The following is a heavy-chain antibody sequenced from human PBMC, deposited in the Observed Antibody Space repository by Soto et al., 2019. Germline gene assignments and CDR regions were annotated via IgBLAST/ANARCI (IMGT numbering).Heavy chain of an antibody. J-gene: IGHJ4*02. Sequence: GGSLRLSCAASGFTFSSYAMSWVRQAQGKGLEWVSAISSSGGSTYYADSVKGRFTISRDNSKNTLYLQRNSLRAEDTAVYYCAKEWQQLFFDYWVQGTLFTVSS. V-gene: IGHV3-23*01. CDR2: ISSSGGST. CDR3: AKEWQQLFFDY. D-gene: IGHD6-13*01. CDR1: GFTFSSYA.